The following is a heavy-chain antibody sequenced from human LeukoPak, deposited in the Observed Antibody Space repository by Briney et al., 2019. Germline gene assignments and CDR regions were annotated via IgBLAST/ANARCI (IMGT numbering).Heavy chain of an antibody. V-gene: IGHV4-34*01. J-gene: IGHJ6*03. Sequence: PSETLSLTCAVYGGSFNIYYRSWIRQSPGKGLEWIGEINDGGTINYNPSLLSRVTISLDRSKNQFSLRLTSVTTTDTAVYYCARRWNYGRNYYIDVWGKGATVSVSS. CDR1: GGSFNIYY. CDR2: INDGGTI. CDR3: ARRWNYGRNYYIDV. D-gene: IGHD1-7*01.